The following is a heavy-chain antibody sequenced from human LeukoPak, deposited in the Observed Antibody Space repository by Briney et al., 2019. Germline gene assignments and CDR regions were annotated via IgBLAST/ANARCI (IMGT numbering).Heavy chain of an antibody. D-gene: IGHD3-22*01. J-gene: IGHJ4*02. CDR2: IGGSGGST. V-gene: IGHV3-23*01. Sequence: GGSLRLSCAASGFTFTSYAMSWVRQAPGKGLEWVSTIGGSGGSTYFADSVKGRFTISRDNSKNTLYLQMNSLRAEDTAVYYCAKAYYDSSGYYNYFDYWGQGTLVTVSS. CDR1: GFTFTSYA. CDR3: AKAYYDSSGYYNYFDY.